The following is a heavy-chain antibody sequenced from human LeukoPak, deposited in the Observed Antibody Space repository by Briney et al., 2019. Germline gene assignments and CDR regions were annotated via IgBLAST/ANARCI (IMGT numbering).Heavy chain of an antibody. J-gene: IGHJ5*02. D-gene: IGHD3-22*01. CDR1: GYTFTSYD. CDR3: ARGGMMADSSGYYPWFDP. Sequence: ASVKVSCKASGYTFTSYDINWVRQATGQGLEWMGWMNPNSGNTGYAQKFQGRVTMTRNTSISTAYMELSSLISEDTAVYYCARGGMMADSSGYYPWFDPWGQGTLVTVSS. V-gene: IGHV1-8*01. CDR2: MNPNSGNT.